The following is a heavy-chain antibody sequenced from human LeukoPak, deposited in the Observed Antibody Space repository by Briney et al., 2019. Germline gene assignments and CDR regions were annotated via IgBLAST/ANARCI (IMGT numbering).Heavy chain of an antibody. D-gene: IGHD6-13*01. V-gene: IGHV3-9*03. CDR1: GFTFDDYA. J-gene: IGHJ4*02. CDR2: ISWNSGSI. CDR3: AKGCSSSWYGLPHPYYFDY. Sequence: GGSLRLSCAASGFTFDDYAMHWVRQAPGKGLEWVSGISWNSGSIGYADSVKGRFTISRDNAKNSLYLQMNSLRAEDMALYYCAKGCSSSWYGLPHPYYFDYWGQGTLVTVSS.